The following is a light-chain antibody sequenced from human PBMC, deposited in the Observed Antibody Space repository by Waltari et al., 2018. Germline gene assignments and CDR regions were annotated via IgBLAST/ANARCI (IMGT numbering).Light chain of an antibody. Sequence: QSALTQPRSVSGSPGQSVTLSCTGTSSAVGGYNYASWYQQHPGKAPKLMIYYVSKRPPVFPDRFSGAKSGNTASLTISGLQADDEADYYCCSYADSYTFVVFGGGTNLTFL. CDR2: YVS. V-gene: IGLV2-11*01. CDR3: CSYADSYTFVV. J-gene: IGLJ2*01. CDR1: SSAVGGYNY.